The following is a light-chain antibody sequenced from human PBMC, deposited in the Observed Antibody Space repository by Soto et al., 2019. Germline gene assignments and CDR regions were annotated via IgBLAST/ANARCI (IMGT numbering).Light chain of an antibody. CDR1: QSFRGL. V-gene: IGKV3-11*01. Sequence: EVVLTPSPVTLSLAPGDSATLSCRASQSFRGLLAWYQQKPGQAPRLLIYDAYNRATGIPPRFSGSGSGTDFTLTISSLEPEDSAVYYCQQRHMWPITFGQGIRLEIK. J-gene: IGKJ5*01. CDR2: DAY. CDR3: QQRHMWPIT.